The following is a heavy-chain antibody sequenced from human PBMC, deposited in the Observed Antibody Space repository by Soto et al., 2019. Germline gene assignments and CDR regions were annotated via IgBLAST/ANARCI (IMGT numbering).Heavy chain of an antibody. Sequence: EVQLVESGGRLVQPGGSLRLSCAASGFIFSSYWMSWVRQAPGKGLEWVANINYYGSEKYYVDSVEGRFTISRDNARNSLYLQMNSLRGEDTAVYYCASSEVTQSWDHWGQGGLVTVSS. V-gene: IGHV3-7*01. CDR1: GFIFSSYW. CDR3: ASSEVTQSWDH. J-gene: IGHJ4*02. D-gene: IGHD4-4*01. CDR2: INYYGSEK.